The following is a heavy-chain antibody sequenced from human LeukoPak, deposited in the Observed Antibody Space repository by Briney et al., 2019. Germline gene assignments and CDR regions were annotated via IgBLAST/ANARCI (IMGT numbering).Heavy chain of an antibody. Sequence: PSETLSLTCTVSGDSISSSSYYWGWIRQPPGKGLEWIGSIYYSGSTCYNPSLKSRVTISVDTSKNQFSLKLSSVTAADTAVYYCATYDILTGYYFDYWGQGTLVTVSS. V-gene: IGHV4-39*01. J-gene: IGHJ4*02. D-gene: IGHD3-9*01. CDR1: GDSISSSSYY. CDR3: ATYDILTGYYFDY. CDR2: IYYSGST.